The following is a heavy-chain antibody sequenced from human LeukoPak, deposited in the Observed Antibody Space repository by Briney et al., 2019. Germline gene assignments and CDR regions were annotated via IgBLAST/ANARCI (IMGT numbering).Heavy chain of an antibody. CDR3: ARVGSALWFGSYDLAFDI. CDR1: GFTFSSYA. CDR2: ISYDGSNK. D-gene: IGHD3-10*01. J-gene: IGHJ3*02. V-gene: IGHV3-30-3*01. Sequence: PAGGSLRLSCAASGFTFSSYAMHWVRQAPGKGLEWVAVISYDGSNKYYADSVKGRFTISRDNSKNTLYLQMNSLRAEDTAVYYCARVGSALWFGSYDLAFDIWGQGTMVTVSS.